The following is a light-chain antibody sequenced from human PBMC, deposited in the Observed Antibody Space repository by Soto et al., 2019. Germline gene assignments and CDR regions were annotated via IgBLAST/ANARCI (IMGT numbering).Light chain of an antibody. CDR1: SSDVGAYNS. CDR3: SSYTSTNTVL. V-gene: IGLV2-14*01. J-gene: IGLJ2*01. CDR2: DAT. Sequence: QSVLTQPASVSGSPGQSITISCTGTSSDVGAYNSVSWYQQHPGKAPKVMIYDATDRPSGVSNRFSGSKSGNTAYLTISGLQADDEAAYYCSSYTSTNTVLFGGGTKLTVL.